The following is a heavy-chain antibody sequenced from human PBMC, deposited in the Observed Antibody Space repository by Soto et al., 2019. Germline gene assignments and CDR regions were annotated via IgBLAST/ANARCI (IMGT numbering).Heavy chain of an antibody. CDR2: IYYSGPS. CDR1: GGSVRRDSNF. J-gene: IGHJ4*02. Sequence: SETRSLSCTVSGGSVRRDSNFCSWIRQPPGKGLEWIGYIYYSGPSRYNPSLESRVTISIYSSKNQVSLTLPSVTAAATAVYYCARGYSHYAHWGRGTLVTVSS. CDR3: ARGYSHYAH. D-gene: IGHD4-4*01. V-gene: IGHV4-61*01.